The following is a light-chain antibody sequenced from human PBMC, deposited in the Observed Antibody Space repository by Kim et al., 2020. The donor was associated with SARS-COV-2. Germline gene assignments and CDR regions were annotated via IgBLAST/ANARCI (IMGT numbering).Light chain of an antibody. CDR3: QAWDSSTVV. J-gene: IGLJ2*01. V-gene: IGLV3-1*01. CDR1: KLGDKY. Sequence: VSPRQTASITCSGDKLGDKYASWYQQKPGQSPVLVIYQDSKRPSGIPERFSGSNSGNTATLTISGTQAMDEADYYCQAWDSSTVVFGGGTQLTVL. CDR2: QDS.